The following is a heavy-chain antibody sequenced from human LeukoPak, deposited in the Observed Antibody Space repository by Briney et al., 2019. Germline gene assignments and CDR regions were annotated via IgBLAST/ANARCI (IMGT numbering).Heavy chain of an antibody. CDR3: AKVGGSYYNPLDY. Sequence: PGGSLRLSCAASGFTFSSYSMNWVRQTPGKGLEWVSYISSSSSTIYYADSVKGRFTISRDNSKNTLYLQMNSLRAEDTAVYYCAKVGGSYYNPLDYWGQGTLVTVSS. D-gene: IGHD3-10*01. J-gene: IGHJ4*02. CDR2: ISSSSSTI. V-gene: IGHV3-48*01. CDR1: GFTFSSYS.